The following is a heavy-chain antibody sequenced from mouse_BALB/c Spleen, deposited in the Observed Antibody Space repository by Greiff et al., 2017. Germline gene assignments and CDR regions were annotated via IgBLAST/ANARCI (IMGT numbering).Heavy chain of an antibody. Sequence: VQLKESGPELVKPGASVKVSCKASGYSFTDYNMYWVKQSHGKSLEWIGYIDPYNGGTSYNQKFKCKATLTVDKSSSTAFMHLNSLTSEDSAVYYCGIYYDYDYYAMDYWGQGTSVTVSS. D-gene: IGHD2-4*01. V-gene: IGHV1S135*01. J-gene: IGHJ4*01. CDR2: IDPYNGGT. CDR1: GYSFTDYN. CDR3: GIYYDYDYYAMDY.